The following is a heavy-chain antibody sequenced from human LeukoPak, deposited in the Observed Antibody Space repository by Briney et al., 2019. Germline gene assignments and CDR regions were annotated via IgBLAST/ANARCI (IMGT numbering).Heavy chain of an antibody. CDR2: IYYSGST. D-gene: IGHD6-19*01. CDR1: GGSISSYY. Sequence: SETLSPTCTVSGGSISSYYWSWIRQPPGKGLEWIGYIYYSGSTNYNPSLKSRVTISVDTSKNQFSLKLSSVTAADTAVYYCARDPPKAVAGRDVGYWGQGTLVTVSS. CDR3: ARDPPKAVAGRDVGY. V-gene: IGHV4-59*12. J-gene: IGHJ4*02.